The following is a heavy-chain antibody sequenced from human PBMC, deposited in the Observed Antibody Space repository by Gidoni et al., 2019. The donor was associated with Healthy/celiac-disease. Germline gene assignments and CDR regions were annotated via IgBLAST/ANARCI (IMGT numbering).Heavy chain of an antibody. V-gene: IGHV4-59*08. J-gene: IGHJ4*02. Sequence: QVQLQESGPGLVKPSETLSLTCTVSGGPISSYYWSWIRQPPGKGLEWIGYIYYSWSTNYNPSLKSRVTISVDTSKNQFSLKLSSVTAADTAVYYCARQEGGIYNPYYFDYWGQGTLVTVSS. CDR3: ARQEGGIYNPYYFDY. CDR1: GGPISSYY. D-gene: IGHD1-26*01. CDR2: IYYSWST.